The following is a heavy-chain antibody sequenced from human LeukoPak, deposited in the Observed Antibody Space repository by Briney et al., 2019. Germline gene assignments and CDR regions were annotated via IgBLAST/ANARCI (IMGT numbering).Heavy chain of an antibody. CDR1: GGSISSGGYS. Sequence: PSQTLSLTCAVSGGSISSGGYSWSWIRQPPGKGLEWIGYIYHSGSTYYNPSLKSRVTISVDRSKNQFSLKLSSVTAADTAVYYCARSGITFGGVIAPYYFDYWGQGTLVTVSS. J-gene: IGHJ4*02. CDR2: IYHSGST. CDR3: ARSGITFGGVIAPYYFDY. D-gene: IGHD3-16*02. V-gene: IGHV4-30-2*01.